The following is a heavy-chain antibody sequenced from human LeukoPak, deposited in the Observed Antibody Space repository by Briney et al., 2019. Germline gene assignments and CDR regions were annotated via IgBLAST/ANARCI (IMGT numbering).Heavy chain of an antibody. CDR2: MNPNSGNT. D-gene: IGHD3-3*01. CDR3: ARGLPIWSGPRWFDP. J-gene: IGHJ5*02. Sequence: ASVKVSCKASGYTFTSYDINWVRQATGQGLEWMGWMNPNSGNTGYAQKFQGRVTMTRNTSISTAYMELSSLRSEDTAAYYCARGLPIWSGPRWFDPWGQGTLVTVSS. V-gene: IGHV1-8*01. CDR1: GYTFTSYD.